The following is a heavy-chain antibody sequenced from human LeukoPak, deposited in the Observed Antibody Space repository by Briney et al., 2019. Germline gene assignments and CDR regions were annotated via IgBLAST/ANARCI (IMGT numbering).Heavy chain of an antibody. V-gene: IGHV3-30-3*01. J-gene: IGHJ6*02. CDR3: ARDPRDSTKVVVIYYYGMDV. CDR1: GFTFSSYA. Sequence: HTGRSLRLSCAASGFTFSSYAMHWVRQAPGKGLEWVAVISYDGGNKYYADSVKGRFTISRDNSKNPLYLQMNSLRAEDTAVYSCARDPRDSTKVVVIYYYGMDVWGQGTTVTVSS. CDR2: ISYDGGNK. D-gene: IGHD3-22*01.